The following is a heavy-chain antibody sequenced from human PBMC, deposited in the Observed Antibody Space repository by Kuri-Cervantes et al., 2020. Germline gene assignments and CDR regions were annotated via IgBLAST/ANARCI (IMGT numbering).Heavy chain of an antibody. Sequence: GGSLRLSCAASGFTFSSYSMNWVRQAPGKGLEWVSSISSSSSYIYYADLVKGRFTISRDNAKNSLYLQMNSLRVEDTAVYYCARDRVGGYSYGPAPYWGQGTLVTVSS. V-gene: IGHV3-21*01. J-gene: IGHJ4*02. CDR1: GFTFSSYS. CDR3: ARDRVGGYSYGPAPY. CDR2: ISSSSSYI. D-gene: IGHD5-18*01.